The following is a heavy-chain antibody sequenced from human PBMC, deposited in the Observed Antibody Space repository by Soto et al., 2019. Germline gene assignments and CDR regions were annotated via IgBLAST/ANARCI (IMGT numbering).Heavy chain of an antibody. D-gene: IGHD4-4*01. CDR3: ARGYSHYDPGSDY. CDR2: IWYDGTNK. CDR1: GFTFSTYV. Sequence: GGSLRLSCAASGFTFSTYVMHWVRQAPGKGLEWVALIWYDGTNKHYVDSVKGRFTISRDNSKNMLYLQMNSLRAEDTALYYCARGYSHYDPGSDYWGQGTLVTVSS. V-gene: IGHV3-33*01. J-gene: IGHJ4*02.